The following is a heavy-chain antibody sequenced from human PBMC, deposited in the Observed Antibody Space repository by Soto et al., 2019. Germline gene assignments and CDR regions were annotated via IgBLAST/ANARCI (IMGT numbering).Heavy chain of an antibody. D-gene: IGHD7-27*01. Sequence: PSETLSLTCTVSGDSMTRSVWWTWVRQPPGKGLEWIGEVFHTGNTNYNPSLKSRVTMSGDKSTNEFSLKVTSVTAADTAIYYCARKAWVRFDYWGQGALVTVSS. CDR2: VFHTGNT. CDR3: ARKAWVRFDY. J-gene: IGHJ4*02. CDR1: GDSMTRSVW. V-gene: IGHV4-4*02.